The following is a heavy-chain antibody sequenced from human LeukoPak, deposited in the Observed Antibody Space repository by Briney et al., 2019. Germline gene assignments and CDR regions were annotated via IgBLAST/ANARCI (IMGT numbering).Heavy chain of an antibody. J-gene: IGHJ4*02. CDR3: VRSGGGV. CDR1: GESISNYY. CDR2: IYHSGST. Sequence: PSETLSLTCTVSGESISNYYWSWIRQPPGKGLEWIGYIYHSGSTNYNPSLKSRVTISVDTSKNQFSLKLTSVTAAYTAVYYCVRSGGGVWGPGTLVTVSS. D-gene: IGHD1-1*01. V-gene: IGHV4-59*01.